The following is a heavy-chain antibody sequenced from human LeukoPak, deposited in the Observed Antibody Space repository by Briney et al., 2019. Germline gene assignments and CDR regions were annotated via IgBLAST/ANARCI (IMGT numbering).Heavy chain of an antibody. CDR1: GGSISSGGYY. CDR3: ARGRITMVRGPLGP. CDR2: IYYSGST. D-gene: IGHD3-10*01. J-gene: IGHJ5*02. Sequence: PSQTLSLTCTVSGGSISSGGYYWSWIRQHPGKGLEWIGYIYYSGSTYYNPSLKSRVTISVDTSKNQFPLKLSSVTAADTAVYYCARGRITMVRGPLGPWGQGTLVTVSS. V-gene: IGHV4-31*03.